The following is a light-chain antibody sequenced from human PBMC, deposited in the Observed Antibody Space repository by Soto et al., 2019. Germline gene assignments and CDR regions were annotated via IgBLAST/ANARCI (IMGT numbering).Light chain of an antibody. CDR3: LQQKTYPGT. CDR2: AAS. CDR1: QDIRNN. V-gene: IGKV1-17*01. Sequence: DFQMTQSPSSLSASVGDRVTITCRASQDIRNNLGWYQQKPGKAPKRLIYAASTLQSGVPSRCSGSGSGTEFTLTITSLQPEDFATYYCLQQKTYPGTFGGGTKVEIK. J-gene: IGKJ4*01.